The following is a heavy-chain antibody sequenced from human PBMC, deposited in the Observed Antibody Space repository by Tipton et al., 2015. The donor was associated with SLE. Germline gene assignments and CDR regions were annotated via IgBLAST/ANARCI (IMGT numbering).Heavy chain of an antibody. CDR1: SFSISSGYY. CDR2: IYHSGST. Sequence: TLSLTCAVSSFSISSGYYWGWFRQPPGKGLEWLGSIYHSGSTYYNPSLKSRVTISVDTSKNQFSLKLTSMTAADTAVYYCARKQWFGELSAFDIWGQGTMVTVSS. D-gene: IGHD3-10*01. CDR3: ARKQWFGELSAFDI. V-gene: IGHV4-38-2*01. J-gene: IGHJ3*02.